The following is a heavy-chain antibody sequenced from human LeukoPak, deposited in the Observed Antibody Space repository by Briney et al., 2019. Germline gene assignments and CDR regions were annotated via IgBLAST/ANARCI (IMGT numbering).Heavy chain of an antibody. D-gene: IGHD5-24*01. CDR3: ARETIDGYNYYYYYMDV. J-gene: IGHJ6*03. CDR1: GGSISSYY. V-gene: IGHV4-59*01. Sequence: SETLSLTCTVSGGSISSYYWSWIRQPPGKGLEWIGYIYYSGSTNYNPSLKSRVTISVDTSKNQFSLKLSSVTAADTPVYYCARETIDGYNYYYYYMDVWGKGTTVTISS. CDR2: IYYSGST.